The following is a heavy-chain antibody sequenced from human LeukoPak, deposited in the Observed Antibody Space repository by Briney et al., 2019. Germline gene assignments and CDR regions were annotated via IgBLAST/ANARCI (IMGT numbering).Heavy chain of an antibody. CDR3: AREGSSPYYYFYMDV. CDR2: IYHSGST. CDR1: GGSISSGGYY. V-gene: IGHV4-30-2*01. D-gene: IGHD6-6*01. Sequence: SQTLSLTWTVSGGSISSGGYYWSWIRQPPGKGLEWIGYIYHSGSTYYNPSLKSRVTISVDRSKNQFSLKLSSVTAADTAVYYCAREGSSPYYYFYMDVWGKGTTVTVSS. J-gene: IGHJ6*03.